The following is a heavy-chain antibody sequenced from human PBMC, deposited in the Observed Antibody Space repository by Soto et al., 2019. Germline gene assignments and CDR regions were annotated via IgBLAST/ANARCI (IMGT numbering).Heavy chain of an antibody. J-gene: IGHJ4*02. CDR3: TRDWEITVSTWSFGGF. D-gene: IGHD3-10*01. CDR2: IIPFHGVT. CDR1: GGTFSPYT. V-gene: IGHV1-69*08. Sequence: QVQLVQSGAEVKKPGSSGKVSCKASGGTFSPYTINWVRQAPGQGLEWMGRIIPFHGVTNYAQKFQARVIITADKSTSTAYMELSGLRFEDTAMYCCTRDWEITVSTWSFGGFWGRGTLVTVSS.